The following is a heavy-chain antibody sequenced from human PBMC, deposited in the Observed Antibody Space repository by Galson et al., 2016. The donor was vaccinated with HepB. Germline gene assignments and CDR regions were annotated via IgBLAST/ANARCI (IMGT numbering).Heavy chain of an antibody. Sequence: QSGAEVKKPGESLKISCKGSGYRFTTYWIGWVRQMPGKGLEWMGIIYPGDSETNYSPSFQGQVTISVDKSISTVYLQWSSLKASDTAMYYCARPQDSVGNTDYWGQGTLVTVSS. CDR2: IYPGDSET. CDR1: GYRFTTYW. D-gene: IGHD1-26*01. CDR3: ARPQDSVGNTDY. V-gene: IGHV5-51*01. J-gene: IGHJ4*02.